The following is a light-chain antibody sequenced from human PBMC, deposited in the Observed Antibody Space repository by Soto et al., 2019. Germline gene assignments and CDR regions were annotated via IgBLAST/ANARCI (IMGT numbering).Light chain of an antibody. CDR1: SSDVGGYNY. J-gene: IGLJ1*01. CDR2: DVT. Sequence: QSVLTQPASVSGSPGQSITISCTGTSSDVGGYNYASWYQHHPGKAPKLIIYDVTNRPSGVSNPFSGSKSGNTASLTISGLQPEDEADYYCSSYTTSNTRQIVFGTGTNVTV. V-gene: IGLV2-14*03. CDR3: SSYTTSNTRQIV.